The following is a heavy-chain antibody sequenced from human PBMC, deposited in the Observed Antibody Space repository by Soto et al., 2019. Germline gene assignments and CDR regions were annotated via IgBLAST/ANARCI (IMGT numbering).Heavy chain of an antibody. Sequence: GEALKISCKGSGYSFTNYWIGWVRQMPGKGLEWMGMIYPDDSDTKYSPSFQGQVTFSADKSINTAYLQWSSLKASDTAIYYCARLEWLSLAAWFDPWGQGTLVTVSS. CDR1: GYSFTNYW. CDR2: IYPDDSDT. J-gene: IGHJ5*02. V-gene: IGHV5-51*01. D-gene: IGHD3-3*01. CDR3: ARLEWLSLAAWFDP.